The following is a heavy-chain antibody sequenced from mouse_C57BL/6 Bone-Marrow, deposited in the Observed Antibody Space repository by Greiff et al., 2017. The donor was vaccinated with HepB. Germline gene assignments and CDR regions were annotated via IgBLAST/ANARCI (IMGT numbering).Heavy chain of an antibody. V-gene: IGHV5-17*01. CDR1: GFTFSDYG. CDR2: ISRGSSTI. CDR3: TSRRVLFDY. Sequence: EVQLVESGGGLVKPGGSLKFSCAASGFTFSDYGMHWVRQAPEKGLEWVAYISRGSSTIYYADTLKGRSTISRDNAKNTLFLQITSQRSEDTAMYYCTSRRVLFDYWGQGTTLTVSS. J-gene: IGHJ2*01.